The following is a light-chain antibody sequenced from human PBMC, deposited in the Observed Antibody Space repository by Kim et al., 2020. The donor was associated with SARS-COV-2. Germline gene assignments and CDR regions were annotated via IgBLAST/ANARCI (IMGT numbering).Light chain of an antibody. CDR1: SSDVGGYNY. CDR2: DLS. CDR3: SSYTSTSTVV. Sequence: QSVLTQPASVSGSPGQSITISCTGTSSDVGGYNYVSWYQQHPGKAPKLMIYDLSNRPSGVSNRFSGSKSGNTASLTISGLQAEDEADYYCSSYTSTSTVVFGGGTQLTVL. V-gene: IGLV2-14*03. J-gene: IGLJ2*01.